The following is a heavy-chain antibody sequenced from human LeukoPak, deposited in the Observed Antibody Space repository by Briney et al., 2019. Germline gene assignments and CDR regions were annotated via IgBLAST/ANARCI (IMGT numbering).Heavy chain of an antibody. CDR2: ISSGSTI. Sequence: GGSLRLSCTASGFTFSSYSMNWVRQAPGKGLEWVSYISSGSTIYYADSVKGRFTISRDNAKNSLYLQMNSLRAEDTAVYYCASAVGTTRYYYGMDVWGQGTTVTVSS. CDR3: ASAVGTTRYYYGMDV. V-gene: IGHV3-48*04. J-gene: IGHJ6*02. D-gene: IGHD1-26*01. CDR1: GFTFSSYS.